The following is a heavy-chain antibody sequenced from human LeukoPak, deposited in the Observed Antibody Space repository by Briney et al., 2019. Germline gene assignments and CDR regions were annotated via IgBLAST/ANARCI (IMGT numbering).Heavy chain of an antibody. CDR2: IIPILGIA. CDR1: GGTFSSYA. Sequence: SVKVSCKASGGTFSSYAISWVRQAPGQGLEWMGRIIPILGIANYAQKFQGRATITADKSTSTAYMELSSLRSEDTAVYYCARDRGTTLRYNWFDPWGQGTLVTVSS. D-gene: IGHD1-7*01. V-gene: IGHV1-69*04. J-gene: IGHJ5*02. CDR3: ARDRGTTLRYNWFDP.